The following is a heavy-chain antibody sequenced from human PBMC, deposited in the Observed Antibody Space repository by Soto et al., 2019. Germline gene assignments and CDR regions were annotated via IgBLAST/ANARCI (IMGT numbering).Heavy chain of an antibody. CDR1: GGSISSSNW. V-gene: IGHV4-4*02. CDR3: ARDKMVRGWSRYYYGMDV. CDR2: IYHSGST. J-gene: IGHJ6*02. D-gene: IGHD6-19*01. Sequence: PSETLSLTCAVSGGSISSSNWWSWVRQPPGKGLEWIGEIYHSGSTNYNPSLKSRVTISVDKSKNQFSLKLSSVTAADTAVYYCARDKMVRGWSRYYYGMDVWGQGTTVSVSS.